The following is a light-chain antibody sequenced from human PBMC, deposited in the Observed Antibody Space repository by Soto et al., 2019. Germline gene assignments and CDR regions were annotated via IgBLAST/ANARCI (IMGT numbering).Light chain of an antibody. V-gene: IGLV2-23*01. CDR1: TSFVGSYNF. J-gene: IGLJ1*01. CDR2: EDT. CDR3: CSYVGASSSV. Sequence: QSALTQPASVSGSPGQSITISCTGTTSFVGSYNFVSWYQQLPGKAPQVLIYEDTKRPSGVSNRFSGSNSGTTASLTISGLQAEDEADYHCCSYVGASSSVFGTGTKLTVL.